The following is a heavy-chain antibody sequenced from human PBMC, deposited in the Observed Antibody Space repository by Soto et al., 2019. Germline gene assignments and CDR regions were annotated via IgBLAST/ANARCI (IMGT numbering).Heavy chain of an antibody. CDR1: GFDFSTYA. CDR3: ARDSVTRVSSDIPGMDV. J-gene: IGHJ6*02. D-gene: IGHD3-10*01. Sequence: GGSLRLSCVASGFDFSTYAMSWVRQAPGKGLEWVSVIGEGGVSRVYADAVKGRFTISRDNSKNTLYLQMTSLRVDDTAMYYCARDSVTRVSSDIPGMDVWGQGTTVTVSS. CDR2: IGEGGVSR. V-gene: IGHV3-23*01.